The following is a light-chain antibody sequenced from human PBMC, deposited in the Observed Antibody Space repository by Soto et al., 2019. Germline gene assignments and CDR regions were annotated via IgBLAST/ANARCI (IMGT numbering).Light chain of an antibody. J-gene: IGKJ3*01. CDR1: QTISSY. Sequence: DIQMTQSPSSLSASVGDRVTINCRASQTISSYLNWYQQKPGKAPKLLIYGASALQSGVPSRFSGSGSGTDFTLTIRSLQPDDFATYYCQQSYNLPRTFGPGTKVDIK. CDR3: QQSYNLPRT. V-gene: IGKV1-39*01. CDR2: GAS.